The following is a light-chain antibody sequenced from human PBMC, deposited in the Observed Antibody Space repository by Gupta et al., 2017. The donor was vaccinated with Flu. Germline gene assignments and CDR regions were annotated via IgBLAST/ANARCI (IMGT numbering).Light chain of an antibody. V-gene: IGLV3-1*01. CDR3: QAWDTNTGV. J-gene: IGLJ2*01. CDR1: KFGNKF. Sequence: PGNTTSITCSGGKFGNKFASQQQHKPAQCLLLVINKDNNRTSAVRERFSGSNSGTTATLTIRGTQAMDEDDYYCQAWDTNTGVFGGGTKLTVL. CDR2: KDN.